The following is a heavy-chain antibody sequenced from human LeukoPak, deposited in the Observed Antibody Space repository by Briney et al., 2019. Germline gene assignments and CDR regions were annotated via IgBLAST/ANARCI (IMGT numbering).Heavy chain of an antibody. D-gene: IGHD3-10*01. V-gene: IGHV3-48*03. Sequence: GGSLRLSCAASGFTLSSYEMNWFRQAPGKGQEWVSYISSSGSTIYYADSVKGRFTISRDNAKNSLYLQMNSLRVEDMAVYYCARDLVVRGRWSWFDPRGQGTLVTVSS. CDR2: ISSSGSTI. CDR1: GFTLSSYE. J-gene: IGHJ5*02. CDR3: ARDLVVRGRWSWFDP.